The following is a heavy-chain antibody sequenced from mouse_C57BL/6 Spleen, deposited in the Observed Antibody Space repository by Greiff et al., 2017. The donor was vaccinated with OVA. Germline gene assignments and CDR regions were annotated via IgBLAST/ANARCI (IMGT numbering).Heavy chain of an antibody. CDR3: ARDATVSSGWYFDV. CDR2: ISYSGST. CDR1: GYSITSGYD. J-gene: IGHJ1*03. V-gene: IGHV3-1*01. D-gene: IGHD1-1*01. Sequence: EVQRVESGPGMVKPSQSLSLTCTVTGYSITSGYDWHWIRHFPGNKLEWMGYISYSGSTNYNPSLKSRISITHDTSKNHFFLKLKSVTTEDTATYYCARDATVSSGWYFDVWGTGTTVTVSS.